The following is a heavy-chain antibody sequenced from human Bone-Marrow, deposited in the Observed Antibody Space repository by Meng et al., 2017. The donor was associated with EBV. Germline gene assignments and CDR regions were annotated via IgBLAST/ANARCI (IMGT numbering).Heavy chain of an antibody. CDR3: AKDGVDSSGYYYPIDY. J-gene: IGHJ4*02. CDR1: GFTLSDYG. Sequence: QVQLVESGGGVVQPGQXXXLSCAVSGFTLSDYGTHWVRQPPGKGLEWVAGLSYDGTNKDYADSVKGRFTISRDNSKNTLYLQINSLRADDTAVYYCAKDGVDSSGYYYPIDYWGQGTLVTVSS. V-gene: IGHV3-30*18. CDR2: LSYDGTNK. D-gene: IGHD3-22*01.